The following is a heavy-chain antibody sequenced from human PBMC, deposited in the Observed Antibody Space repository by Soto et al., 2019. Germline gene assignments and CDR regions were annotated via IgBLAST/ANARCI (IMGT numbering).Heavy chain of an antibody. J-gene: IGHJ4*02. CDR1: GGSISSGVYY. D-gene: IGHD6-6*01. CDR3: AGSSSSRWGDY. Sequence: PSETLSLTCTVSGGSISSGVYYWSWVRQPPGKGLEWIGEIYHSGSTNYNPSLKSRVTISVDKSKNQFSLKLSSVTAADTAVYYCAGSSSSRWGDYWGQGTLVTVSS. CDR2: IYHSGST. V-gene: IGHV4-4*02.